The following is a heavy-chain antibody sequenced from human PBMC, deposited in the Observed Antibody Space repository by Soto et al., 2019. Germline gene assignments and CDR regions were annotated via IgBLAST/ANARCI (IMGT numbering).Heavy chain of an antibody. V-gene: IGHV4-31*03. CDR3: ARAAHYYYDSSGNYYFDY. Sequence: PSETLSLTCTVSGGSISSGGYYWSWIRQHPGKGLEWIGYIYYSGSTYYNPSLKSRVTISVDTSKNQFSLKLSSVTAADTAVYYCARAAHYYYDSSGNYYFDYWGQGTLVTVSS. CDR1: GGSISSGGYY. J-gene: IGHJ4*02. CDR2: IYYSGST. D-gene: IGHD3-22*01.